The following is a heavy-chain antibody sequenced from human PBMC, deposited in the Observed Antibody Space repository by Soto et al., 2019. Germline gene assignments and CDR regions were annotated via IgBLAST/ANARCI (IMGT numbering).Heavy chain of an antibody. CDR3: ARLTVEMANEFDY. J-gene: IGHJ4*02. CDR1: GYSFTNYW. Sequence: GASLTISCKGSGYSFTNYWIGWVRQLPGKGLEWMGIIYPGDSDTRYSPSLQGQVTISADKSISTAYLQWSSLRASDTAMYYCARLTVEMANEFDYWGQGTLVTVAS. V-gene: IGHV5-51*01. D-gene: IGHD2-8*01. CDR2: IYPGDSDT.